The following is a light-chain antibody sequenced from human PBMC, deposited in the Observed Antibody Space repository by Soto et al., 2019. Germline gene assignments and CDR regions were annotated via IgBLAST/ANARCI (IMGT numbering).Light chain of an antibody. V-gene: IGLV4-69*01. CDR3: QTWGTGIRV. Sequence: QLLLTQWPCASASLGASVKLTCTLSSGHSSYAIAWHQQQPEKGPRYLMKLNSDGSHSKGDGIPDRFSGSSSGAERYLTISSLQSEDEADYYCQTWGTGIRVFGGGTKLTVL. J-gene: IGLJ3*02. CDR2: LNSDGSH. CDR1: SGHSSYA.